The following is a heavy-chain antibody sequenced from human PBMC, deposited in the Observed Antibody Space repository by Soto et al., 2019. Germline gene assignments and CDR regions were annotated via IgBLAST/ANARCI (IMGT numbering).Heavy chain of an antibody. Sequence: SETLSLTCTVSGGSISSYYWSWIRQPPGKGLEWIGYIYYSGSTNYNPSLKSRVTISVDTSKNQFSLKLSSVTAADTAVYYCARRTRSRQVVAEYNWFDPWGQGTLVTVSS. CDR2: IYYSGST. J-gene: IGHJ5*02. D-gene: IGHD2-15*01. V-gene: IGHV4-59*01. CDR1: GGSISSYY. CDR3: ARRTRSRQVVAEYNWFDP.